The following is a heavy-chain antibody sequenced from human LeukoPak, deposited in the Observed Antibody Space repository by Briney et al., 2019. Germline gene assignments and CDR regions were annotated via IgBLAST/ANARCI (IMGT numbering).Heavy chain of an antibody. CDR3: AREMDYDSSGYYQIKGAFDI. CDR2: IYTSGST. D-gene: IGHD3-22*01. V-gene: IGHV4-61*02. J-gene: IGHJ3*02. CDR1: GGSISSGSYY. Sequence: SQTLSLTCTVSGGSISSGSYYWSWIRQPAGKGLEWIGRIYTSGSTNYNPSLKSRVTISVDTSKNQFSLKLSSVTAADTAVYYCAREMDYDSSGYYQIKGAFDIWGQGTMVTVSS.